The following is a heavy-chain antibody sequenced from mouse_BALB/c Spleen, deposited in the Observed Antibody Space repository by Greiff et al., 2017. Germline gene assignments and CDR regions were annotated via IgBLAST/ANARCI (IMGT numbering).Heavy chain of an antibody. Sequence: VQLVESGPELVKPGASVKISCKASGYAFSSSWMNWVKQRHGQGLEWIGRIYPGDGDTNYNVKFKGKATLTVDKSSSTAYMQLSSLTSVESAVSFYATPSYGDVAYFDYWGQGTPLTVSS. CDR3: ATPSYGDVAYFDY. J-gene: IGHJ2*01. CDR2: IYPGDGDT. D-gene: IGHD1-1*01. CDR1: GYAFSSSW. V-gene: IGHV1-82*01.